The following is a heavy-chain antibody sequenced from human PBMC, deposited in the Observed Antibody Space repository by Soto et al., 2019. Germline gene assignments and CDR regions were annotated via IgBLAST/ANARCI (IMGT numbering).Heavy chain of an antibody. J-gene: IGHJ3*02. CDR3: ARVLGVEAFDI. CDR2: ISSSSSTI. D-gene: IGHD2-15*01. Sequence: GGSLRLSCAASGFTFSSYSMNWVRQAPGKGLEWVSYISSSSSTIYYADSVKGRFTISRDNAKNSLYLQMNSLRAEDTAVYYCARVLGVEAFDIWGQGTMVTVSS. V-gene: IGHV3-48*01. CDR1: GFTFSSYS.